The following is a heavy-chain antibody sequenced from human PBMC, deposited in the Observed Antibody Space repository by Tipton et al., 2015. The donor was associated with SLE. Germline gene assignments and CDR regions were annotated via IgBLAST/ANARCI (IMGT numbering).Heavy chain of an antibody. J-gene: IGHJ6*03. D-gene: IGHD1-26*01. CDR3: ARSGSYPYYYYYMDV. CDR1: GGSISSYY. CDR2: IYYSGST. Sequence: TLSLTCTVSGGSISSYYWSWILQPPGKGLELIGYIYYSGSTNYNPSLKSRVTISVDTSKNQFSLKLSSVTAADTAVYYCARSGSYPYYYYYMDVWGKGTTVTVSS. V-gene: IGHV4-59*07.